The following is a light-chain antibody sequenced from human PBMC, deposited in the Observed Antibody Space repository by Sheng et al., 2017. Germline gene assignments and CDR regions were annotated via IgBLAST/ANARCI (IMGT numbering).Light chain of an antibody. CDR1: QSVSTSY. V-gene: IGKV3-20*01. Sequence: EIVLTQSPGTLSVSPGERATLSCRASQSVSTSYLAWYQQKPGQAPRLLLYAGSSRATGIPDRFSGSGSDRDFILTISRLEPEDHAVYYCQQYGTSPQITFGQGTRLEI. CDR2: AGS. J-gene: IGKJ5*01. CDR3: QQYGTSPQIT.